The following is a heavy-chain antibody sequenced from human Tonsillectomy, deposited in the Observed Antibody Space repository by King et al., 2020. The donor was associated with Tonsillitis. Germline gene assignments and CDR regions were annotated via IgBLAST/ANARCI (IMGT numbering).Heavy chain of an antibody. D-gene: IGHD3-22*01. CDR2: IYYSGST. CDR1: GGSISSYD. J-gene: IGHJ3*02. CDR3: AREEGYYDSSGSDAFDI. Sequence: HVQLQESGPGLVKPSETLSLTCTGSGGSISSYDWSWIRQPPGKGLEWMGYIYYSGSTNYNPALKSPVTIPVDTSKNQFSLKLRSVTAADTAVYYCAREEGYYDSSGSDAFDIWGQGTMVTVSS. V-gene: IGHV4-59*01.